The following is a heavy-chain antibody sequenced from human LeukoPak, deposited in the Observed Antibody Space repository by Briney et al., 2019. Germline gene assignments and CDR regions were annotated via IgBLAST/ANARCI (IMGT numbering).Heavy chain of an antibody. Sequence: GGTLRLFCEPSGLPFSIYWMLWARQAPGKGLVWVSRISGEGTIKTYADFVRGRLTISRDNTKNILYLQMNSLRVEDTAIYFCSTSQFDYWGQGVLVTVSS. V-gene: IGHV3-74*03. CDR3: STSQFDY. J-gene: IGHJ4*02. CDR1: GLPFSIYW. CDR2: ISGEGTIK.